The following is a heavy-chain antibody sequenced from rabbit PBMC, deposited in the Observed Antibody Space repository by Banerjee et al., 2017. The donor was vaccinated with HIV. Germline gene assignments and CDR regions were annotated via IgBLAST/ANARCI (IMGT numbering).Heavy chain of an antibody. D-gene: IGHD8-1*01. V-gene: IGHV1S43*01. J-gene: IGHJ2*01. CDR2: IYNGDGST. CDR1: GIDLSSYYY. CDR3: ARAGSGYATGAFDP. Sequence: QSLEESGGGLVKPGASLTLTCKASGIDLSSYYYMCWVRQAPGKGPEWIACIYNGDGSTYYASWANGRFTISSHNAQNTLYLQMTSLTAADTATYFCARAGSGYATGAFDPWGQGTLVTVS.